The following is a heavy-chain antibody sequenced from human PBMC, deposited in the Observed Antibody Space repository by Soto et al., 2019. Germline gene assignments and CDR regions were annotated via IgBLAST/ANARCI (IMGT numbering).Heavy chain of an antibody. Sequence: EVQLVESGGGFIQPGGSLRLSCEASGFSFSDSGMNWVRRAPGKGLEWISYISSSSRTIYYAASVEGRFTVSRDNVKSSVHLQMNSLRGEDTGVYYCARTRMEWALYFDNWGRGTLVTVSS. CDR2: ISSSSRTI. J-gene: IGHJ4*02. V-gene: IGHV3-48*01. D-gene: IGHD3-3*01. CDR3: ARTRMEWALYFDN. CDR1: GFSFSDSG.